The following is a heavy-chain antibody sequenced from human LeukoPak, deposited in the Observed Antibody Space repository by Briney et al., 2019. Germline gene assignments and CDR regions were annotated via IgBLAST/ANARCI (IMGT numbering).Heavy chain of an antibody. J-gene: IGHJ4*02. V-gene: IGHV3-30*04. CDR3: ARRPYYDYVWGSSDY. D-gene: IGHD3-16*01. Sequence: GRSLRLSCAASGFTFSSYAMHWVRQAPGKGLEWVAVISYDGSNKYYADSVKGRFTISRDNSKNTLYLQMNSLRAEDTAVYYCARRPYYDYVWGSSDYWGQGTLVIVSS. CDR1: GFTFSSYA. CDR2: ISYDGSNK.